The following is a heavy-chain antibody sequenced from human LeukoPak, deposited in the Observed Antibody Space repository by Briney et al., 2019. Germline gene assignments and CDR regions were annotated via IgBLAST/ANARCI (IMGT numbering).Heavy chain of an antibody. CDR1: GYIFTDYY. D-gene: IGHD5-18*01. CDR2: INPNSGGT. V-gene: IGHV1-2*02. J-gene: IGHJ4*02. Sequence: GASVKVSCKASGYIFTDYYMHWVRQAPGQGLEWMGWINPNSGGTNYAQKFQGRVTMTRDTSISTAYMELSRLRSDDTAVYYCARGGGYSYDFYYFDYWGQGTLVTVSS. CDR3: ARGGGYSYDFYYFDY.